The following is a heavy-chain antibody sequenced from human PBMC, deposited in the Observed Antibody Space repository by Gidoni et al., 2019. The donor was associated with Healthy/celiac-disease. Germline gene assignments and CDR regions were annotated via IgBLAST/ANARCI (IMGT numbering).Heavy chain of an antibody. D-gene: IGHD3-3*01. CDR1: GFTFSSYA. CDR2: ISYDGSNK. CDR3: ARDYDFWSGYSLDV. J-gene: IGHJ6*02. Sequence: QVQLVESGGGVVQPGRSLRLSCEASGFTFSSYAMHWVRQAPGKGLGWVAVISYDGSNKYYADSVKGRFTISRDNSKNTLYLQMNSLRAEDTAVYYCARDYDFWSGYSLDVWGQGTTVTVSS. V-gene: IGHV3-30-3*01.